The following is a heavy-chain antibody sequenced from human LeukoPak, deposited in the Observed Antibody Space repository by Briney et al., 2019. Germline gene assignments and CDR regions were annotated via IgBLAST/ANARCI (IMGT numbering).Heavy chain of an antibody. J-gene: IGHJ5*02. CDR1: GGSISSGGYS. CDR2: IYHSGST. V-gene: IGHV4-30-2*01. CDR3: ARGLLLGYCSGGSCYSWFDP. D-gene: IGHD2-15*01. Sequence: SETLSLTCAVSGGSISSGGYSWSWIRQPPGKGLEWIGYIYHSGSTYYNPSLKSRVTLSVDRSKNQFSLKLSSVTAADTAVYYCARGLLLGYCSGGSCYSWFDPWGQGTLVTVSS.